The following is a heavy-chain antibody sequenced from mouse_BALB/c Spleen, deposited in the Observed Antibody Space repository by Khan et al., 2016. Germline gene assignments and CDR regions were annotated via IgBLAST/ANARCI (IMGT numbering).Heavy chain of an antibody. CDR2: IWGDGGT. CDR3: ARDGWGYYAMDY. D-gene: IGHD2-2*01. CDR1: GFSIIAYG. J-gene: IGHJ4*01. Sequence: VELVESGPGLVAPSQSLSITCTVSGFSIIAYGVNWVRQPPGKGLEWLGMIWGDGGTDYNSALKSSLNITKDNSKSQVFLKMNSLQTDDTANYYDARDGWGYYAMDYWGQGTSVTVSS. V-gene: IGHV2-6-7*01.